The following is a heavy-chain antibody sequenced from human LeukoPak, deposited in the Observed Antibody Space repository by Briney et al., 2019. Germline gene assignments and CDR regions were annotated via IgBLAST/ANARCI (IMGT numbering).Heavy chain of an antibody. V-gene: IGHV3-30*18. CDR1: GFTFSSYG. D-gene: IGHD1-26*01. Sequence: PGRSLRLSCAASGFTFSSYGMHWVRQAPGKGLEWVAVISYDGSNKYYADSVKGRFTISRDNSKNTLYLQMNSLRAEDTAVYYCAKAGGSYSTLDYWGQGTLVTVSS. CDR3: AKAGGSYSTLDY. CDR2: ISYDGSNK. J-gene: IGHJ4*02.